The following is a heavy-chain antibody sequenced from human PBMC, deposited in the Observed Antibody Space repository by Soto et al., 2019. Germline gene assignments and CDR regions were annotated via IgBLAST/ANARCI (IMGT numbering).Heavy chain of an antibody. Sequence: PSETLSLTCPVSGFTIISYYWSWIRQPPGKGLEWIGYIYYSGSTNYNPSLKSRVTISVDTSKNQFSLKLSSVTAADTAVYYCARVADFWSGYYTGYWFDPWGQGTLVTVSS. CDR3: ARVADFWSGYYTGYWFDP. J-gene: IGHJ5*02. D-gene: IGHD3-3*01. CDR1: GFTIISYY. CDR2: IYYSGST. V-gene: IGHV4-59*01.